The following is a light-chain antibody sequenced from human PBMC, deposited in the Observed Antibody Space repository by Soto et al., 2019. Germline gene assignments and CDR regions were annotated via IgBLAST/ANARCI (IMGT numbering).Light chain of an antibody. Sequence: QSVLTQPASVSGSTGQSITISCTGTSSDVGGYDYVSWYQLHPGKAPKLMVFEVSNRPSGVSYRFSGSKSGNTASLTISGLQAEDEADYFCSSYSISTAYLFGTGTKGTVL. V-gene: IGLV2-14*01. CDR1: SSDVGGYDY. CDR3: SSYSISTAYL. CDR2: EVS. J-gene: IGLJ1*01.